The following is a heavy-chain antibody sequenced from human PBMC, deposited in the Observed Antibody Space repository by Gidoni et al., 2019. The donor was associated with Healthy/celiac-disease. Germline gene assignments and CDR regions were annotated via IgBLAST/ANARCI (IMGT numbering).Heavy chain of an antibody. Sequence: DVQLVASGGGLVQPGGSLKLSCSDSGVTFSGSAMHWVRQASGTGLEWVGRIRRKANSYATAYAASVKGRFTISRDDSKNTAYLQMNSLKTEDTAVYYCTRAGVYYYYGMDVWGQGTTVTVSS. CDR3: TRAGVYYYYGMDV. V-gene: IGHV3-73*02. CDR1: GVTFSGSA. J-gene: IGHJ6*02. D-gene: IGHD2-8*01. CDR2: IRRKANSYAT.